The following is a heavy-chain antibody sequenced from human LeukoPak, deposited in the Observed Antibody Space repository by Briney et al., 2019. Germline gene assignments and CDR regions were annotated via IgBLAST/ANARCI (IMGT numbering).Heavy chain of an antibody. Sequence: ASVKVSCKASGYTFTSYYMHWVRQAPGQGLEWMGIINPSGGSTSCAQKFQGRVTTTRDTSTSTVYMELSSLRSEDTAVYYCAREGDSRTDFDYWGQGTLVTVSS. D-gene: IGHD2-21*02. J-gene: IGHJ4*02. CDR1: GYTFTSYY. V-gene: IGHV1-46*01. CDR2: INPSGGST. CDR3: AREGDSRTDFDY.